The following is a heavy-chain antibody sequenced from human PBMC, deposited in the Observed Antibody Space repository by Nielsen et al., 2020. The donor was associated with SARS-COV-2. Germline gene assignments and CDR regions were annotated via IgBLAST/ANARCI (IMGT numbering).Heavy chain of an antibody. Sequence: WIRQPPGKGLEWIGYIYYSGSTYYNPSLKSRVTISVDTSKNQFSLKLSSVTAADTAVYYCARDSSGWYALTTYYYYGMDVWGQGTTVTVSS. V-gene: IGHV4-31*02. CDR2: IYYSGST. J-gene: IGHJ6*02. D-gene: IGHD6-19*01. CDR3: ARDSSGWYALTTYYYYGMDV.